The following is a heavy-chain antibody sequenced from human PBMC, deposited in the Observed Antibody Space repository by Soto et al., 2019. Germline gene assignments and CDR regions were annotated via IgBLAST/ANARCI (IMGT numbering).Heavy chain of an antibody. J-gene: IGHJ6*02. CDR2: INAGNGNT. CDR3: ASAYCGGDCSNYYYGMDV. V-gene: IGHV1-3*05. D-gene: IGHD2-21*02. Sequence: QVQLVQSGAEEKKPGASVKVSCKASGYTFTSYAMHWVRQAPGQRLEWMGWINAGNGNTKYSQKFQGRVTISRDTSASTAYMELRRLRSEDTAVYYCASAYCGGDCSNYYYGMDVWGQGTTVTVSS. CDR1: GYTFTSYA.